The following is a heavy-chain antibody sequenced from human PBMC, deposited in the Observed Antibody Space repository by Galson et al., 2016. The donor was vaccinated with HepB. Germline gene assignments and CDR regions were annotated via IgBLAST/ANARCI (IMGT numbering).Heavy chain of an antibody. Sequence: QSGAEVKKPGESLRISCKGSGYTFTSYWISWVRQMPGKGLEWMGRIDPSDSYTNYSPSFQGHVTISADKSINTAYLQWSSLKASATAMYYCARLGVDWLGVRSFGDYWGQGTLVTVSS. J-gene: IGHJ4*02. CDR3: ARLGVDWLGVRSFGDY. D-gene: IGHD3-9*01. V-gene: IGHV5-10-1*01. CDR1: GYTFTSYW. CDR2: IDPSDSYT.